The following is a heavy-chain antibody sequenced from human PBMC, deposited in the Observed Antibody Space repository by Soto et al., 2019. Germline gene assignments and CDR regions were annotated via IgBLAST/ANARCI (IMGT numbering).Heavy chain of an antibody. J-gene: IGHJ5*02. V-gene: IGHV4-39*07. CDR1: GGSISSSSYY. D-gene: IGHD3-9*01. Sequence: PSETLSLTCTVSGGSISSSSYYWGWIRQPPGKGLEWIGSIYYSGSTYYNPSLKSRVTISVDTSKNQFSLKLSSVTAADTAVYYCAKIAYYDILTGSRKYNWFDPWGQGTLVTVSS. CDR2: IYYSGST. CDR3: AKIAYYDILTGSRKYNWFDP.